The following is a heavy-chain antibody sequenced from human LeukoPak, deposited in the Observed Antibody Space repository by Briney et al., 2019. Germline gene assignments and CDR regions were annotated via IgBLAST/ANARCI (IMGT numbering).Heavy chain of an antibody. D-gene: IGHD4-17*01. V-gene: IGHV3-21*01. CDR1: GFTFSSYS. J-gene: IGHJ4*02. Sequence: GGSLRLSCAASGFTFSSYSMNWVRQAPGKGLEWVSSICSSSSYIYYADSVKGRFTISRDNAKNLLYLQMNSLRAEDTAVYYCARGSTALCDYWGQGTLVTVSS. CDR2: ICSSSSYI. CDR3: ARGSTALCDY.